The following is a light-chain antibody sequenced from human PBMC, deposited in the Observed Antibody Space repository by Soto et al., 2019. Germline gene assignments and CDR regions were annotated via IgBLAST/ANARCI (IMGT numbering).Light chain of an antibody. CDR3: QKYGASPRT. CDR1: QSVSSSY. Sequence: ESVLTQAPGTSSLSPGERATLSCRASQSVSSSYLAWYQQKPGQAPRLLIYGASSRATGIPDRFSGSGSGTDFTLTICRLEPEDFAVYYCQKYGASPRTCGQGTKVDIK. CDR2: GAS. J-gene: IGKJ1*01. V-gene: IGKV3-20*01.